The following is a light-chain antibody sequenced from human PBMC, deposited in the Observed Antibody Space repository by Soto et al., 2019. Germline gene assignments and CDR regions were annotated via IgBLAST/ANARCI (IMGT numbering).Light chain of an antibody. CDR3: AAWDDSLNGVV. CDR1: SSNIGTYS. Sequence: QSVLTQPPSASGTPGQRVTISCSGSSSNIGTYSVSWYQHFPGTAPRLLIYSDNQRPSGVPDRFSASKSGASASLAISGLQSEDEADYYCAAWDDSLNGVVFGGGTQLTVL. J-gene: IGLJ2*01. V-gene: IGLV1-44*01. CDR2: SDN.